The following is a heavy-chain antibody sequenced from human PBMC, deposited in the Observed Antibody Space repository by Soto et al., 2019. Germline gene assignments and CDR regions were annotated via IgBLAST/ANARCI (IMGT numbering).Heavy chain of an antibody. CDR3: AVPGAGDFDY. V-gene: IGHV4-4*02. J-gene: IGHJ4*02. CDR1: GASISTNNR. Sequence: RSLTCAVSGASISTNNRWRWVRQPPGQGLEWSGEVYHSGSTNCNQSLKSRVTISIDKSKNQFSLRLTSMTAADTAVYYCAVPGAGDFDYGSQGTLVTVSS. D-gene: IGHD6-13*01. CDR2: VYHSGST.